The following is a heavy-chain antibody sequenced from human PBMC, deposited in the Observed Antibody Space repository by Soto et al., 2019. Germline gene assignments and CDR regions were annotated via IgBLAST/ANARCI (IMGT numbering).Heavy chain of an antibody. CDR3: ARAFFGDAFDI. Sequence: ASVKVSCKASGYTFTSYYMHWVRQAPGQGLEWMGIINPSGGSTSYAQKFQGRVTMTRDTPTSTVYMELSSLRSEDTAVHYCARAFFGDAFDIWGQGTMVTVSS. D-gene: IGHD3-10*01. CDR1: GYTFTSYY. J-gene: IGHJ3*02. V-gene: IGHV1-46*01. CDR2: INPSGGST.